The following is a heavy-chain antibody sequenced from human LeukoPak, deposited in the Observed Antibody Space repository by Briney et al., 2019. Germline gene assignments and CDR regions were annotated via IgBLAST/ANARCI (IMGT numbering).Heavy chain of an antibody. Sequence: GASVKVSCKASGGTFSSYAISWVRQAPGQGLEWMGRIIPILGIANYAQKSQGRVTITADKSTSTAYMELSSLRSEDTAVYYCARALVGAKYYYYGMDVWGQGTTVTVSS. CDR2: IIPILGIA. J-gene: IGHJ6*02. CDR1: GGTFSSYA. V-gene: IGHV1-69*04. D-gene: IGHD1-26*01. CDR3: ARALVGAKYYYYGMDV.